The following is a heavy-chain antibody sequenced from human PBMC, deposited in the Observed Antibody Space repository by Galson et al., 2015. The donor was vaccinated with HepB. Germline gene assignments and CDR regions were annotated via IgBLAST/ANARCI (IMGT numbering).Heavy chain of an antibody. D-gene: IGHD7-27*01. Sequence: SLRLSCAASGFTFGDDAISWFRQAPGKGLEWVGFIRSKAYGGTTEYAASVKGRFTISRDDSKSIAYLQMNSLKTEDTAVYYCTRFKIDGEGYYYYMDVWGKGTTVTVSS. CDR2: IRSKAYGGTT. CDR3: TRFKIDGEGYYYYMDV. J-gene: IGHJ6*03. CDR1: GFTFGDDA. V-gene: IGHV3-49*03.